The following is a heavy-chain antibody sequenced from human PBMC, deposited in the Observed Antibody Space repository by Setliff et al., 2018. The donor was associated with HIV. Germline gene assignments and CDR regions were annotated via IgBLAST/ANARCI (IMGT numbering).Heavy chain of an antibody. CDR3: ARFPTVVTAPGF. V-gene: IGHV4-39*01. J-gene: IGHJ4*02. CDR2: VFYSGST. Sequence: PSETLSLTCSVSGDSINSRPYYYGWLRQPPGKGLEWIGNVFYSGSTYYNPSLKSRVSMSIDTSRNQFSVKLTSVPAADTAGYFCARFPTVVTAPGFWGRGTLVTVSS. D-gene: IGHD2-21*02. CDR1: GDSINSRPYY.